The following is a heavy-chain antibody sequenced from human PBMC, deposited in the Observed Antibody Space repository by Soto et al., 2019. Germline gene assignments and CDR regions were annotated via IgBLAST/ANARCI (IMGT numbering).Heavy chain of an antibody. CDR3: ARENSSSWKNYYYYYGMDV. D-gene: IGHD6-13*01. V-gene: IGHV4-59*01. Sequence: SETLSLTCTVSGGSISSYYWSWIRQPPGKGLEWIGYTYYSGSTNYNPSLKSRVTISVDTSKNQFSLKLSSVTAADTAVYYCARENSSSWKNYYYYYGMDVWGQGTTVTVSS. CDR1: GGSISSYY. CDR2: TYYSGST. J-gene: IGHJ6*02.